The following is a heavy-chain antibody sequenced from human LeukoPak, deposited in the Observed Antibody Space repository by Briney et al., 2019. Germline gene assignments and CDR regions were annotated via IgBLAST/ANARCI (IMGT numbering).Heavy chain of an antibody. CDR3: AREGGTPYDSGLYGMGV. D-gene: IGHD3-22*01. CDR1: GFTFSSYE. Sequence: GGSLRLSCAASGFTFSSYEMNWVRQAPGKGLEWVSYISSSGSTIYYADSVKGRFTISRDNAKNSLYLQMNSLRAEDTAVYYCAREGGTPYDSGLYGMGVWGQGTTVTVSS. J-gene: IGHJ6*02. CDR2: ISSSGSTI. V-gene: IGHV3-48*03.